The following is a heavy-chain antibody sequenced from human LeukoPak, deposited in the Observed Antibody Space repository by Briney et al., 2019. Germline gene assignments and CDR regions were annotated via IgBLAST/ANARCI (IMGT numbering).Heavy chain of an antibody. V-gene: IGHV3-15*01. D-gene: IGHD1-26*01. J-gene: IGHJ4*02. CDR2: IKSKTDGGTT. CDR1: GFTFSNAW. Sequence: GGSLRLSCAASGFTFSNAWMSWVRQAPGKGLEWVGRIKSKTDGGTTDYAAPVKGRFTISRDDSKNTLYLQMNILKTEDTAVYYCTTEIVGATTSWEQDYWGQGTLVTVSS. CDR3: TTEIVGATTSWEQDY.